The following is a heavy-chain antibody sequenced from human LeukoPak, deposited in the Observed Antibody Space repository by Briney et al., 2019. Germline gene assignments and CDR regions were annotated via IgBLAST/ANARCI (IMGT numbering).Heavy chain of an antibody. V-gene: IGHV4-4*07. J-gene: IGHJ4*02. CDR2: IYTSGNT. CDR3: ARSNLGSYDQSGYYHS. Sequence: SETLSLTCTVSGGSLSGYYWNWIRQPAGRGLQWIGRIYTSGNTWYSPPLRSRVTLTVDTSKNQFSLKLSSVTVADTAIYYCARSNLGSYDQSGYYHSWGQGALVTVSS. D-gene: IGHD3-22*01. CDR1: GGSLSGYY.